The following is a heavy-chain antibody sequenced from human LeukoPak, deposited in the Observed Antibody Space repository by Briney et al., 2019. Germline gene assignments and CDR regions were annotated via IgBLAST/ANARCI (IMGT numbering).Heavy chain of an antibody. J-gene: IGHJ4*02. CDR2: ISYDGSNK. Sequence: GGSLRLSCAASGFTFSSYGMLWVRQAPGKGLEWVAVISYDGSNKYYADSVKGRFTISRDNSKNTLYLQMNSLRAEDTAVYYCAKGTLWENNFDYWGQGTLVTVSS. D-gene: IGHD1-1*01. V-gene: IGHV3-30*18. CDR3: AKGTLWENNFDY. CDR1: GFTFSSYG.